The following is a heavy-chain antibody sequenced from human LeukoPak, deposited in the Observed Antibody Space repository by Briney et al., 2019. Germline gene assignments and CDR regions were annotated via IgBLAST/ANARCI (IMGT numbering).Heavy chain of an antibody. CDR1: GGTFSSYA. J-gene: IGHJ4*02. Sequence: SVKVSCKASGGTFSSYAISWVRQAPGQGLEWMGGIIPIFGTANYAQKFQGRVTITADKSTSTAYMELSSLRSEDTAVYYCVRANGVATMAGSCDYWGQGTLVTVSS. CDR2: IIPIFGTA. CDR3: VRANGVATMAGSCDY. D-gene: IGHD5-12*01. V-gene: IGHV1-69*06.